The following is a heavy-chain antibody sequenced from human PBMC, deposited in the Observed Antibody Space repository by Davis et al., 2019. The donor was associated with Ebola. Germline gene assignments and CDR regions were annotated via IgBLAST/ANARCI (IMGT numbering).Heavy chain of an antibody. CDR3: ARSGWNYGSHFDY. D-gene: IGHD1-7*01. J-gene: IGHJ4*02. V-gene: IGHV5-51*01. CDR1: GYSFTNYW. CDR2: IYPGDSDT. Sequence: GESLKISCKASGYSFTNYWIGWVRQMPGKGLEWMGIIYPGDSDTKYSPSFQGQVTISADKSINTAYLQWSSLKASDSAMYYCARSGWNYGSHFDYWGQGTLVTVSS.